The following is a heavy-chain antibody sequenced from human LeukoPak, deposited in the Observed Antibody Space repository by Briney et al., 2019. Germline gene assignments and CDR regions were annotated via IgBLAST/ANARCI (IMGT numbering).Heavy chain of an antibody. Sequence: SETLSLTCAVYGGSFSGYYWSWIRQPPGKGLEWIGEINHSGSTNYNPSLKSRVTISVDTSKNQFTLKLSSVTAADTAVYYCAREYDYVWGSYEPWGQGTLVTVSS. CDR2: INHSGST. V-gene: IGHV4-34*01. CDR3: AREYDYVWGSYEP. D-gene: IGHD3-16*01. J-gene: IGHJ5*02. CDR1: GGSFSGYY.